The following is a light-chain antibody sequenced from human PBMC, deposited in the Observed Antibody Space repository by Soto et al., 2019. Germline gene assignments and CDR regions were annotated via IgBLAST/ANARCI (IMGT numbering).Light chain of an antibody. CDR1: QGISTA. CDR2: DAS. V-gene: IGKV1-13*02. CDR3: QQHISYPRT. J-gene: IGKJ2*01. Sequence: AIQLTQSPSSLSASVGDRIIITCRASQGISTALAWYQQKPGKPPKILIYDASTLESGVPSRFSGSRSGTDYTLTISSLQPEDFASYYCQQHISYPRTFCLGTKLEIK.